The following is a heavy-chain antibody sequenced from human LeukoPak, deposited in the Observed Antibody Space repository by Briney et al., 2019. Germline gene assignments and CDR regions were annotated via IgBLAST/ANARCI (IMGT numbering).Heavy chain of an antibody. Sequence: SETLSLTCTVSGGSISSYYWSWIRQPPGKGLEWIGYIYYSGSTNYNPSLKSRATISVDTSKNQFSLKLSSVTAADTAVYYCARAYYCGGDCYHFDYWGQGTLVTVSS. CDR3: ARAYYCGGDCYHFDY. CDR1: GGSISSYY. J-gene: IGHJ4*02. V-gene: IGHV4-59*01. D-gene: IGHD2-21*02. CDR2: IYYSGST.